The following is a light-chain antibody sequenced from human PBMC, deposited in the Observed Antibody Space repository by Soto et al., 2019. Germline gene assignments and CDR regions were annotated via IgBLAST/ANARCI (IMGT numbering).Light chain of an antibody. J-gene: IGLJ2*01. V-gene: IGLV1-40*01. CDR3: QSYDTRLNAVV. Sequence: QSVLTQPPSMSGAPGQRVTISCTGSSTNIGAGYEVHWYQQLPGTAPKVFMYSNNNRPSGVPDRFSGSKSGTSASLAITGRQAEDEADYYCQSYDTRLNAVVFGGGTKVTVL. CDR2: SNN. CDR1: STNIGAGYE.